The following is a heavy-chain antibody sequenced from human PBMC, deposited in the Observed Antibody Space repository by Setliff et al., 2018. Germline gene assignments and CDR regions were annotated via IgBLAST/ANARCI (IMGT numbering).Heavy chain of an antibody. V-gene: IGHV3-33*06. Sequence: HPGGSLRLSCAASGFTFSTYRMHWVRQAPGKGLEWVAVIWDDGGNKYHADSVKGRFTISRDNSKNSLYLQMDSLRPEDTAVYYCAKDRLFPRYWGLGTLVTVSS. CDR2: IWDDGGNK. J-gene: IGHJ4*02. CDR1: GFTFSTYR. CDR3: AKDRLFPRY. D-gene: IGHD2-21*01.